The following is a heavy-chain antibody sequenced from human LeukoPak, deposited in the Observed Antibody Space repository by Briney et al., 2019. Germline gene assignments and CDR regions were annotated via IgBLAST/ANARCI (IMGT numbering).Heavy chain of an antibody. V-gene: IGHV4-59*11. CDR1: DDSFSSHY. J-gene: IGHJ3*02. D-gene: IGHD4-17*01. Sequence: SETLSLTCAVSDDSFSSHYWTWIRQPPGKGLEWIGYISYIGSTNYNPSLKRRITISIDTSKNQFSLKLSSVTAADTAVYYGARNLVTVTKGFDIWGQGTMVSVSS. CDR3: ARNLVTVTKGFDI. CDR2: ISYIGST.